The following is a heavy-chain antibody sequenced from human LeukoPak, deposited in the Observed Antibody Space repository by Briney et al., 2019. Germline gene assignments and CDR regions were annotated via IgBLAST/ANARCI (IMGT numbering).Heavy chain of an antibody. V-gene: IGHV3-48*03. J-gene: IGHJ4*02. CDR1: GFTFSTYE. CDR2: ISSGGSTI. Sequence: GGSLRLSRAASGFTFSTYEMNWVRQAPGKGLEWVSYISSGGSTIYFADSVKGRFTISRDNAKNSLYLQMNSLRAEDTAVYYCARQTGGYCSGGSCLSFDYWGQGTLVTVSS. D-gene: IGHD2-15*01. CDR3: ARQTGGYCSGGSCLSFDY.